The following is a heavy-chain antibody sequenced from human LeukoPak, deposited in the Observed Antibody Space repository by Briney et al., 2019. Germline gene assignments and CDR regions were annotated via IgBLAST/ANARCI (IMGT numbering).Heavy chain of an antibody. V-gene: IGHV3-73*01. Sequence: KLSCAASGFTFSGSAMHWVRQASGKGLEWVGRIRSKANSYATAYAASVKGRFTISRDDSKNTAYLQMNSLKTEDTAVYYCTRQGGIAVAGSFDYWGQGTLVTVSS. CDR1: GFTFSGSA. CDR2: IRSKANSYAT. CDR3: TRQGGIAVAGSFDY. J-gene: IGHJ4*02. D-gene: IGHD6-19*01.